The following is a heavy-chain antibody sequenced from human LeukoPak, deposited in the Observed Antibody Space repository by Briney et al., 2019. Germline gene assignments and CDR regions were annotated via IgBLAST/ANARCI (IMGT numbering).Heavy chain of an antibody. CDR1: GFPLSSYT. V-gene: IGHV3-48*02. Sequence: GGSLRLSCAASGFPLSSYTMNWVRQAPGKGLEWISYSSFSSTIYYADSVKGRFTISRDIAKNSLYLQMDSLRDEDTAVYYCARAPFGSGRQDYWGQGTLVTVSS. CDR3: ARAPFGSGRQDY. D-gene: IGHD3-10*01. CDR2: SSFSSTI. J-gene: IGHJ4*02.